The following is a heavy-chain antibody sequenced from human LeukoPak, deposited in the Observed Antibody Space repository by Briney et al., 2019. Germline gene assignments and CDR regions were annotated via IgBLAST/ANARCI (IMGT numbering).Heavy chain of an antibody. CDR3: ARDRAVGVVVRGMGY. D-gene: IGHD3-10*01. Sequence: GASVKVSCKASGYTFTGYYMHWVRQAPGQGLEWMGWINPNSGGTNYAQKFQGRVTMTRDTSISTAYMELGRLRSDDTAVYYCARDRAVGVVVRGMGYWGQGTLVTVSS. CDR2: INPNSGGT. CDR1: GYTFTGYY. J-gene: IGHJ4*02. V-gene: IGHV1-2*02.